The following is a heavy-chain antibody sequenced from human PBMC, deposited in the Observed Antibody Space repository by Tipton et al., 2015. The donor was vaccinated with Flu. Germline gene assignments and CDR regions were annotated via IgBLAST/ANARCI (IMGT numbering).Heavy chain of an antibody. J-gene: IGHJ4*02. D-gene: IGHD3-10*01. V-gene: IGHV4-59*01. CDR1: GGSISYYY. CDR3: ARDRGWPASLDY. Sequence: TLSLTCTVSGGSISYYYWNWIRQPPGMGLEWIGFSYYSGSTSYNPSLKSRVTISVDTSRNQFSLNLKSVTAADTAVYYCARDRGWPASLDYWGQGIPVTVSS. CDR2: SYYSGST.